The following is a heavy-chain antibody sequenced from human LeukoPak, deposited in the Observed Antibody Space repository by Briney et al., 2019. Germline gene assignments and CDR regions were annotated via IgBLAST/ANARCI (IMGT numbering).Heavy chain of an antibody. J-gene: IGHJ6*03. D-gene: IGHD2-2*01. Sequence: SETLSLTCTVSGGSISSYYWSWIRQPPGKGLEWIGYIYYSGSTNYNPSLKSRVTISVDTSKNQFSLKLSSVTAADTAVYYCARDPIVVVPAATGSSDYYYYYYMDVWGKGTTVTVSS. CDR2: IYYSGST. V-gene: IGHV4-59*08. CDR3: ARDPIVVVPAATGSSDYYYYYYMDV. CDR1: GGSISSYY.